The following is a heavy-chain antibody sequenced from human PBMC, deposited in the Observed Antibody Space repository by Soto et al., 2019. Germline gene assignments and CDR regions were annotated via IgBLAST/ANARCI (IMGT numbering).Heavy chain of an antibody. V-gene: IGHV3-7*01. CDR1: GFTFKRDW. Sequence: EVKLVQSGGGLAQPGGSLRLSCAASGFTFKRDWVSWVRQVPGKGLEWVANTSQEGNEKYYADFVEGRFTISRDNVKNILYLDMNSLRVEDTAIYYCARWSDWGQGTRVTVAS. D-gene: IGHD2-15*01. CDR3: ARWSD. J-gene: IGHJ4*02. CDR2: TSQEGNEK.